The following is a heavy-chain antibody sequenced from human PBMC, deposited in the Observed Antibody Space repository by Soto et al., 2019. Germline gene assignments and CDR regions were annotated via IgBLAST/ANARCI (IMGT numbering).Heavy chain of an antibody. V-gene: IGHV5-51*01. CDR2: IYPGDSDT. CDR3: ARHFRYYDFWSGYPPDYYGMDV. D-gene: IGHD3-3*01. CDR1: GYSFTSYW. Sequence: PGESLKISCKGSGYSFTSYWIGWVRQMPGKGLEWMGIIYPGDSDTRYSPSFQGQVTISADKSISTAYLQWSSLKASDTAMYYCARHFRYYDFWSGYPPDYYGMDVWGQGTTVTVSS. J-gene: IGHJ6*02.